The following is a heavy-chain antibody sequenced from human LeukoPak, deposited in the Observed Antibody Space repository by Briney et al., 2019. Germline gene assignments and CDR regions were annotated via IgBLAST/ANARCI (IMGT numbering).Heavy chain of an antibody. CDR2: INPNSGDT. Sequence: ASVKVSCKASGYTFTDYYLHWVRQAPGQGLEWMGWINPNSGDTNYAQKFQGRVTMTRDTSISTAYMEVSRLTSDDTAVYYCAQWEVVHYACDSWGQGTMVTVSS. CDR1: GYTFTDYY. J-gene: IGHJ3*02. CDR3: AQWEVVHYACDS. D-gene: IGHD2-15*01. V-gene: IGHV1-2*02.